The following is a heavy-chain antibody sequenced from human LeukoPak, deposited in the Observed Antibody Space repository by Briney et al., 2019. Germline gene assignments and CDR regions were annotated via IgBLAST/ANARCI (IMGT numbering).Heavy chain of an antibody. CDR2: IHQDGSEK. Sequence: GGSLRLSCAASGFTFSSYWMSWVRQAPGKGLEWVANIHQDGSEKYYVDSVKGRFTISRDNAKNSLYLQMDSLRDEDTAVYYCARAPGTNGAPDSWFDPWGQGTLVTVSS. D-gene: IGHD2-8*01. V-gene: IGHV3-7*01. CDR1: GFTFSSYW. CDR3: ARAPGTNGAPDSWFDP. J-gene: IGHJ5*02.